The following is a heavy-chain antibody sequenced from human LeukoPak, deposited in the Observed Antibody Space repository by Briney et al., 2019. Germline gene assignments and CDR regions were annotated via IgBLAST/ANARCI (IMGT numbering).Heavy chain of an antibody. Sequence: SETLSLTCTVTGYSISSSSYYWGWIRQPPGKGLEWIGSIYYSGSTSYNPSLKSRVTISVDTSKNQFSLKLSSVTAADTALFYCARVVRGTSSYYYYYYMDVWGKGTTVTVSS. J-gene: IGHJ6*03. V-gene: IGHV4-39*01. D-gene: IGHD2-2*01. CDR2: IYYSGST. CDR1: GYSISSSSYY. CDR3: ARVVRGTSSYYYYYYMDV.